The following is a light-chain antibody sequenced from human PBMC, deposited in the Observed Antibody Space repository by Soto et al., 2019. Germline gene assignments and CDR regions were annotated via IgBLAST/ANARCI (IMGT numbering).Light chain of an antibody. V-gene: IGLV1-44*01. Sequence: QSVLTQPPSTSGTPGQRVTISCSGSSSNIGSNTVSWYQQLPGMAPKLLIYSDNQRPSGVPDRFSGSKSGTSASLAISGLQSEDEGDYYCAAWDDGLSGHVFGGGTQLTVL. CDR1: SSNIGSNT. CDR2: SDN. CDR3: AAWDDGLSGHV. J-gene: IGLJ2*01.